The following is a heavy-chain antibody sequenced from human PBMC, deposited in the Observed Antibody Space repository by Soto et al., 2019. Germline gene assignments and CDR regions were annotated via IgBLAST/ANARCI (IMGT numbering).Heavy chain of an antibody. J-gene: IGHJ5*02. CDR3: AKSGYFGWFDP. Sequence: QVQLVQSGAEVKKPGASVKVSCKASGYTFTSYYMHWVRQAPGQGLEWMGIINPSGGSTSYAQKFQGRVTMTRDTSTSTVYMELSSLRSEDTAVYYCAKSGYFGWFDPWGQGTLVTVSS. CDR2: INPSGGST. V-gene: IGHV1-46*01. CDR1: GYTFTSYY. D-gene: IGHD6-13*01.